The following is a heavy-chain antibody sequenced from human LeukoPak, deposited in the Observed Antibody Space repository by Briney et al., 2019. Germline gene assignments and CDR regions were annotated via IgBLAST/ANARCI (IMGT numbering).Heavy chain of an antibody. V-gene: IGHV4-31*03. D-gene: IGHD2-2*02. Sequence: TLSLTCSVSGASGSSDGYWWGWIRQHPEKGLEWIGYIYHSGTTHYNPSLKSRATISMDTSKNQLSLILSSMTAADTAVYYCVRAVCSSSTSCYIRFDPWGRGTLVTVSS. CDR2: IYHSGTT. J-gene: IGHJ5*02. CDR1: GASGSSDGYW. CDR3: VRAVCSSSTSCYIRFDP.